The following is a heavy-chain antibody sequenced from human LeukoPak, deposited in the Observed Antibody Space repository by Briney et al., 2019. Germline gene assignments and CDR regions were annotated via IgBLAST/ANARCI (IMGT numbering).Heavy chain of an antibody. Sequence: ASVKVSCKASGYTFTGYYMHWVRQAPGQGLEWMGWINPNSGGTNYAQKFQGRVTMTRDMSTSTVYMELSSLRSEDTAVYYCARDGGRTGTLDYWGQGTLVTVSS. J-gene: IGHJ4*02. CDR1: GYTFTGYY. D-gene: IGHD1-7*01. CDR2: INPNSGGT. V-gene: IGHV1-2*02. CDR3: ARDGGRTGTLDY.